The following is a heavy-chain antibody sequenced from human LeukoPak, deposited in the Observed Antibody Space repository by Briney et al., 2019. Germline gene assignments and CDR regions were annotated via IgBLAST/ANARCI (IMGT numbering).Heavy chain of an antibody. J-gene: IGHJ4*02. D-gene: IGHD3-22*01. CDR2: IYHTGNT. CDR1: GGSIRSSNW. V-gene: IGHV4-4*02. CDR3: ATETYYDSSGPHLDY. Sequence: SETLSLTCAVSGGSIRSSNWWSWVRQPPGKGLEWLGEIYHTGNTNYNPSLKSRVTISVDKSKNQFSLKLSSVTAAHTAVYYCATETYYDSSGPHLDYWGQGTLVTVSS.